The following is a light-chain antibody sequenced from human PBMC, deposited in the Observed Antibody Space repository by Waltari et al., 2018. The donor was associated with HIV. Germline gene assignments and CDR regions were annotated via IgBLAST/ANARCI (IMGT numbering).Light chain of an antibody. CDR1: QSVSSY. V-gene: IGKV3-11*01. CDR3: QQHSSWPLT. Sequence: ELVLTQSPATLSLSPGERATLSCRASQSVSSYLAWYQEKPGQAPRLLMYDASNRATGIPARFNGSGSGTDFTLNISSLEPEDLAVYSCQQHSSWPLTFGGGTKVEIK. J-gene: IGKJ4*01. CDR2: DAS.